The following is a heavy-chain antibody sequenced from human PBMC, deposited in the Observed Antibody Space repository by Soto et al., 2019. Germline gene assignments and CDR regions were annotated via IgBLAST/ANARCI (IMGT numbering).Heavy chain of an antibody. CDR3: ARDLPALEY. CDR2: ISAYNSNT. D-gene: IGHD1-1*01. J-gene: IGHJ4*02. Sequence: QVQLVQSGAEVKKPGASVKVYCKASGYTFTSYYITWVRQAPGQELEWMGWISAYNSNTNYAQKLQGRVTMTTDTSTSTADMELRSLRSDVTAVYYCARDLPALEYWGQGTLVTVSS. CDR1: GYTFTSYY. V-gene: IGHV1-18*01.